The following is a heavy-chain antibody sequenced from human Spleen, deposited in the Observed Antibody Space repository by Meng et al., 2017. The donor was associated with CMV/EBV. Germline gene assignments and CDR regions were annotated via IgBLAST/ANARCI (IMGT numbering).Heavy chain of an antibody. CDR2: IKQDGSEK. J-gene: IGHJ4*02. Sequence: GESLKISCAASGFIFSSYWMSWVRQAPGKGLEWVANIKQDGSEKYYVDSVKGRFTISRDNAKNTLYLQMNSLRAEDTAVYYCARGYSYGSLDYWGQGTLVTVSS. CDR1: GFIFSSYW. D-gene: IGHD5-18*01. V-gene: IGHV3-7*01. CDR3: ARGYSYGSLDY.